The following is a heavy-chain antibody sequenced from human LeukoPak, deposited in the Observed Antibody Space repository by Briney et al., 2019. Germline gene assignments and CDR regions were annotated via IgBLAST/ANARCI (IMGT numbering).Heavy chain of an antibody. D-gene: IGHD3-16*01. J-gene: IGHJ6*02. V-gene: IGHV3-33*06. Sequence: YPGRSLRLSCAASGFTFTSYGMHWVRQAPGKGLDWVALIWDDGNNKYYADSVKGRFTISRDNSKNTLYLQMNSLRAEDTAVYYCAKTRSAYGSTPGPYYYYNYDMDVWGQGTTVTVSS. CDR1: GFTFTSYG. CDR3: AKTRSAYGSTPGPYYYYNYDMDV. CDR2: IWDDGNNK.